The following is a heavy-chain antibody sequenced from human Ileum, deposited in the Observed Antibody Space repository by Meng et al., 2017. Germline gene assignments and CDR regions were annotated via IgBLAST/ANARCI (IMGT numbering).Heavy chain of an antibody. V-gene: IGHV4-30-4*01. Sequence: QVQLQESGPGLVKPSQTLSRNCTVSGGSITSGDYYWSWLRQPPGKGLEWIGYIFYTGATYSNPSLKSRVTVSLDTSKSQFSPKLSSVTAADTAIYYCVSERRRSYFFDYWGQGTLVTVSS. J-gene: IGHJ4*02. CDR2: IFYTGAT. CDR1: GGSITSGDYY. CDR3: VSERRRSYFFDY.